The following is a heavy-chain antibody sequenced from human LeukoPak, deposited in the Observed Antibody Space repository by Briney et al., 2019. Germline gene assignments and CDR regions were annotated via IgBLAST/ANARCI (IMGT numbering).Heavy chain of an antibody. CDR3: AAYFDY. Sequence: PGGSLRLSCAASGITFSSYAMNWVRQPPGKGLEWVSGISASESTTYYADSVKGRFTISRDNSKKTVYLQMNSLRAEDTAIHFGAAYFDYWAQGTLVTASS. CDR2: ISASESTT. V-gene: IGHV3-23*01. J-gene: IGHJ4*02. CDR1: GITFSSYA.